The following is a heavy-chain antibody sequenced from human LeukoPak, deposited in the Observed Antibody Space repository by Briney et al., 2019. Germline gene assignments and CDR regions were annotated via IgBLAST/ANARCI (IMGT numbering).Heavy chain of an antibody. CDR2: IIPIFGTA. V-gene: IGHV1-69*13. CDR3: ARVKTEDFWSGYYQYNWFDP. J-gene: IGHJ5*02. CDR1: GGTFSSYA. Sequence: ASVKVSCKASGGTFSSYAISWVRQAPGQGLEWMGGIIPIFGTANYAQKFQGRVTITADESTSTAYMELSSLRSEDTAVYYCARVKTEDFWSGYYQYNWFDPWGQGTLVTVSS. D-gene: IGHD3-3*01.